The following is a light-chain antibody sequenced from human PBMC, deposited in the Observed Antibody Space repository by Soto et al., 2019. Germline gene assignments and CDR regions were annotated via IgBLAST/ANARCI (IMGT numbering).Light chain of an antibody. J-gene: IGLJ2*01. V-gene: IGLV7-46*01. CDR1: TGAVTSGHY. CDR3: LLFYTDIRV. CDR2: DTT. Sequence: QAVVTQEPSLTVSPGGTVTLTCGSSTGAVTSGHYPYWFQQKPGQAPRTLIYDTTNKHSWTPARFSGSLLGGKAALTLSGAQPEDEADYYCLLFYTDIRVFGGGTK.